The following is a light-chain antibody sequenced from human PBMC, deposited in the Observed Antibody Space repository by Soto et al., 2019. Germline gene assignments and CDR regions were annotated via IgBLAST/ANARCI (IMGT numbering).Light chain of an antibody. CDR2: DAS. J-gene: IGKJ4*01. CDR1: QSISSR. Sequence: DIQMKQSPSTLSVSEGDTVTLTCRASQSISSRLAWYQQKPGKAPKLLIYDASNWETGVPARFSGSGSGTEFTVTISSLQPEDIAIYYCQQYDNLLLTFGGGTKA. V-gene: IGKV1-5*01. CDR3: QQYDNLLLT.